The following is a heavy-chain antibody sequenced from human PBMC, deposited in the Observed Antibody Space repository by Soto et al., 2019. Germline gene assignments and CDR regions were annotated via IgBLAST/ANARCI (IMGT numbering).Heavy chain of an antibody. V-gene: IGHV3-21*01. D-gene: IGHD2-2*01. J-gene: IGHJ4*02. CDR3: ARSSSTAPRFDY. Sequence: GGSLRLSFAPSGLTFSTYTMNWFRQAPGKGLEWVSSISSSSSYIYYADSVKGRFTISRDNPKNSLYLQMNSLRAEDTVVYYCARSSSTAPRFDYWGQGTLVTFPS. CDR1: GLTFSTYT. CDR2: ISSSSSYI.